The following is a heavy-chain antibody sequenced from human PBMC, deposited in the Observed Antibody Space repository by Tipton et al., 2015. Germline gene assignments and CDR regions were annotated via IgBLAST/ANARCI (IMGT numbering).Heavy chain of an antibody. CDR2: IYYAGNT. V-gene: IGHV4-61*01. Sequence: LRLSCTVSGGSVSSGSYYWSWIRQPPGKGLEWIGYIYYAGNTNYNPSLKSRVTISVDTSKNQFSLNLSSVTAADTAVYYCARIPLHGDYAQVFDYWGRGSLVTVSS. D-gene: IGHD4-17*01. CDR1: GGSVSSGSYY. J-gene: IGHJ4*02. CDR3: ARIPLHGDYAQVFDY.